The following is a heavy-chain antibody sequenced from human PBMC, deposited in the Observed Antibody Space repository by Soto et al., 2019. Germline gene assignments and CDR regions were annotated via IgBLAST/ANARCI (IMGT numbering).Heavy chain of an antibody. Sequence: QVQLVQSGAEVKKPGASVKVSCKASGYTFTSYAMHWVRQAPGQRLEWMGWINAGNGNTKYSQKFQGRVTITRATSASTAYMELSSMRSEDTAVYYCARDQGVVHSGYDLGSDYWGQGTLVTVSS. CDR1: GYTFTSYA. V-gene: IGHV1-3*01. CDR3: ARDQGVVHSGYDLGSDY. J-gene: IGHJ4*02. D-gene: IGHD5-12*01. CDR2: INAGNGNT.